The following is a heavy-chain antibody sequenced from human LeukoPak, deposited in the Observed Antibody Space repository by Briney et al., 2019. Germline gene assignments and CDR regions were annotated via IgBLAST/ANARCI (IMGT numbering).Heavy chain of an antibody. Sequence: AGGSLRLSCAPSGFTFTTSWMSWVRQAPGKGLEWLANIKPDGSEKNYVDSVRGRFTISRDNAKNSLYLQMNSLRAEDTAVYYCASPPTMIVGHWGQGTLVTVSS. CDR1: GFTFTTSW. CDR3: ASPPTMIVGH. D-gene: IGHD3-22*01. CDR2: IKPDGSEK. V-gene: IGHV3-7*01. J-gene: IGHJ4*02.